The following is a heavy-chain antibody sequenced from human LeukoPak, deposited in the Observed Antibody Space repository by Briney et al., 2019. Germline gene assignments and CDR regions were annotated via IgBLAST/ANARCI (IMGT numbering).Heavy chain of an antibody. V-gene: IGHV4-30-2*01. Sequence: SETLSLTCTVSGGSISSGGYCWSWIRQPPGKGLEWIAYICHSGSTYYNPSLKSRVTISVDRSKNQFSLKLSSVTAADTAVYYCARGFVLRFLEWPIFDYWGQGTLVTVSS. D-gene: IGHD3-3*01. CDR1: GGSISSGGYC. J-gene: IGHJ4*02. CDR2: ICHSGST. CDR3: ARGFVLRFLEWPIFDY.